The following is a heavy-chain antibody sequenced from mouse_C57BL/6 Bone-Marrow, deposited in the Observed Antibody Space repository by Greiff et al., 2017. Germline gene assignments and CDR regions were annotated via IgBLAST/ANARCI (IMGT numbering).Heavy chain of an antibody. CDR3: ARHVDWDSFAY. D-gene: IGHD4-1*01. CDR2: ISSGGSYT. J-gene: IGHJ3*01. Sequence: DVMLVESGGDLVKPGGSLKLSCAASGFTFSSYGMSWVRQTPDKRLEWVATISSGGSYTYYPDSVKGRFTISRDNAKNTLYLQMSSLKSEDTAMYYCARHVDWDSFAYWGQGTLVTVSA. V-gene: IGHV5-6*02. CDR1: GFTFSSYG.